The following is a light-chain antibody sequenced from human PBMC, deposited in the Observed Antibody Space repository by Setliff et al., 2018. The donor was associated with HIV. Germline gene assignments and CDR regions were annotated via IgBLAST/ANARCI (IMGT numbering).Light chain of an antibody. V-gene: IGLV2-14*03. J-gene: IGLJ1*01. Sequence: SVLTQPASVSGSPGQSLTISCTGTSSDVGGYNYVSWYQQHPGKAPKLMIYDVGNRPSGVSNRFSGSKSGNTASLTISGLQAEDEADYYCSSYTSSSTYVFGTGTKVTVL. CDR1: SSDVGGYNY. CDR2: DVG. CDR3: SSYTSSSTYV.